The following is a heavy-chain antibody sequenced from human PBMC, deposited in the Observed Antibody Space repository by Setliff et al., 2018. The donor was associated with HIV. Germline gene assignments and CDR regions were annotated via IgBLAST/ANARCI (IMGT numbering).Heavy chain of an antibody. J-gene: IGHJ3*02. Sequence: VGSLRLSCAASGFTFNNHAMHWVRQAPGKGLEWVAVISYDGSNKYYADSVKGRFTISRDNSKNTLYLQMNSLRAEDTAVYHCAKVNGHGDGSYWRLPFDIWGQGATVTVSS. CDR2: ISYDGSNK. CDR3: AKVNGHGDGSYWRLPFDI. CDR1: GFTFNNHA. V-gene: IGHV3-30-3*01. D-gene: IGHD1-26*01.